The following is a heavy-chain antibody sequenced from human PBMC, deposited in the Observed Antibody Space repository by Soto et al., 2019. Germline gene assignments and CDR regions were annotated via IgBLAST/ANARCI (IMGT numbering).Heavy chain of an antibody. Sequence: GSLRLSFAAAVLTYSNSAMIFVRQAPGKGLEWVSGISDSVGRINYADSVKGRFTISRDNSKNTVHLQMSSLRAEDMAVYYCVKARTNCSPYNCYTADYSGQGTLVTVSS. V-gene: IGHV3-23*01. CDR1: VLTYSNSA. CDR2: ISDSVGRI. CDR3: VKARTNCSPYNCYTADY. J-gene: IGHJ4*02. D-gene: IGHD2-15*01.